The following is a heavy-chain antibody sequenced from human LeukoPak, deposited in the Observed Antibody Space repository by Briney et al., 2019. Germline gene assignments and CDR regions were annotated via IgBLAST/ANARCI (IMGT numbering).Heavy chain of an antibody. D-gene: IGHD6-13*01. CDR3: AHPTEYSSSWYGNWFDP. V-gene: IGHV3-23*01. J-gene: IGHJ5*02. Sequence: PGGSLRLSCAASGFTFSSYTMSWVRQAPGKGLEWVSAISGSGGSTYYADSVEGRFTISRDNSKNTLYLQMNSLRAEDTAVYYCAHPTEYSSSWYGNWFDPWGQGTLVTVSS. CDR1: GFTFSSYT. CDR2: ISGSGGST.